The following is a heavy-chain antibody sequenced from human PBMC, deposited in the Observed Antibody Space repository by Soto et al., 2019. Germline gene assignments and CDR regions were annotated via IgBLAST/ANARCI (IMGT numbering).Heavy chain of an antibody. CDR3: ARDRAGAGKVPDY. J-gene: IGHJ4*02. Sequence: EVQLLESGGGLVQPGGSLRLSCAASGFTFSSYAMSWVRQAPGKGLEWVSAISGSGGSTYYADSVKGRFTISRDNSKNTLYLQMNSLRAEDTAVYYCARDRAGAGKVPDYWGQGTLVTVSS. V-gene: IGHV3-23*01. D-gene: IGHD3-10*01. CDR2: ISGSGGST. CDR1: GFTFSSYA.